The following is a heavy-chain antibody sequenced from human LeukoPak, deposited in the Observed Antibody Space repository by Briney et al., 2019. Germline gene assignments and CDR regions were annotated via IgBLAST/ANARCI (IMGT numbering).Heavy chain of an antibody. CDR2: ISYDGSNK. CDR3: ARVILDYYDSSGYYKLTRTDAFDI. Sequence: PGGSLRLSCAASGFTFSSYGMHWVRQAPGKGLEWVAVISYDGSNKYYADSVKGRFTISRDNSKNTLYLQMNSLRAEDTAVYYCARVILDYYDSSGYYKLTRTDAFDIWGQGTMVTVSS. V-gene: IGHV3-30*03. J-gene: IGHJ3*02. D-gene: IGHD3-22*01. CDR1: GFTFSSYG.